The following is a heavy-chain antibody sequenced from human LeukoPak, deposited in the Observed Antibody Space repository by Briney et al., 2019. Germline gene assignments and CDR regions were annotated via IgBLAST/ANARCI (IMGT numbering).Heavy chain of an antibody. V-gene: IGHV1-8*01. Sequence: ASVKVSCKASGYTFTSYDINWVRQATGQGLEWMGWMNPNSGNTGYAQKFQGRVTMTRNTSISTAYMEPSSLRSEDTAVYYCARGQLLAGVVVIPGIDYWGQGTLVTVSS. J-gene: IGHJ4*02. CDR1: GYTFTSYD. CDR3: ARGQLLAGVVVIPGIDY. CDR2: MNPNSGNT. D-gene: IGHD3-22*01.